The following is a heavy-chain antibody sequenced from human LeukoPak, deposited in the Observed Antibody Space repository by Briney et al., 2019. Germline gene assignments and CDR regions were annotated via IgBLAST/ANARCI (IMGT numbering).Heavy chain of an antibody. J-gene: IGHJ5*02. CDR2: IGTSGSPI. Sequence: GGSLRLSCAASGFTFSDSYVTWIRQAPGKGMEWVSFIGTSGSPIFYADSVKGRFTMSRDNARNSLYLQMNSVRAEDSAVYYCARKRPNYVDAWGQGTLVTVSS. D-gene: IGHD3-10*02. CDR1: GFTFSDSY. V-gene: IGHV3-11*04. CDR3: ARKRPNYVDA.